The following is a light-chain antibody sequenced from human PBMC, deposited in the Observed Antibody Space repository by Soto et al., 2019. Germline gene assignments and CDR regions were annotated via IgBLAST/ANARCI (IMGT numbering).Light chain of an antibody. J-gene: IGKJ1*01. CDR2: GAS. V-gene: IGKV3-15*01. CDR1: QSGATN. CDR3: QQYNNSPWT. Sequence: EIVMTQSPATLSVSPGESATLSCRASQSGATNLAWYQQKPGQPPRLLIYGASTRATGIPARFSGSGSGTEFTLTISSLQSVDFAVYSCQQYNNSPWTFGQGTKVDIK.